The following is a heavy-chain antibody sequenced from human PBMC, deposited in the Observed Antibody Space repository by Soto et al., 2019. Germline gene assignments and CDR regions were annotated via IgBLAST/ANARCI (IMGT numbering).Heavy chain of an antibody. CDR1: GFTFSNYG. V-gene: IGHV3-33*01. D-gene: IGHD6-13*01. Sequence: QVQLVESGGGVVLPGRSLRLSRAASGFTFSNYGMHWVRQAPGKGLEWVAVIWYAGTNKYYADSVKGRFTISRDNSKNTLYLQMNSLRAEDTAVYYSARDQAAALTLDYYFGMDVWGQGTTVTVSS. CDR2: IWYAGTNK. CDR3: ARDQAAALTLDYYFGMDV. J-gene: IGHJ6*02.